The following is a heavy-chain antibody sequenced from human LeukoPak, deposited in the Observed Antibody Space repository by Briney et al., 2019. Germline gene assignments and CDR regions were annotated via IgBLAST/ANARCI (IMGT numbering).Heavy chain of an antibody. CDR1: GYTFTGYY. D-gene: IGHD5-12*01. CDR3: ARGDSGYTTPFDP. CDR2: INPNSGGT. V-gene: IGHV1-2*04. Sequence: ASVKVSCKASGYTFTGYYMHWVRQAPGQGLEWMGWINPNSGGTNYAQKFQGWVTMTRDTSISTAYMELSRLRSDDTAVYYCARGDSGYTTPFDPWGQGTLVTVSS. J-gene: IGHJ5*02.